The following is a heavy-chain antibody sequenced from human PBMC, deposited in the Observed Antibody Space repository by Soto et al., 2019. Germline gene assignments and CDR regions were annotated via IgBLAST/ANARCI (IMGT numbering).Heavy chain of an antibody. J-gene: IGHJ5*01. CDR3: AREDCTSTSCYSYFDS. CDR2: INPGNSNT. D-gene: IGHD2-2*01. V-gene: IGHV1-3*01. CDR1: GYTFSTYA. Sequence: ASVKVSCKASGYTFSTYAVYWVRQAPGQRPEWMGWINPGNSNTKYSQKFQGRFTMTRDTSASTAYMELSSLRSEDTAVYYCAREDCTSTSCYSYFDSWGQGTLVPVSS.